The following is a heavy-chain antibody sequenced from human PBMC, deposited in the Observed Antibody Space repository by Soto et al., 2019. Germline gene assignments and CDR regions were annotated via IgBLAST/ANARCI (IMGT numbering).Heavy chain of an antibody. V-gene: IGHV1-3*01. CDR1: GYTFTSYA. CDR2: INAGNGNT. J-gene: IGHJ6*03. CDR3: ASHAYYDFWSGPHLNYYYMDV. Sequence: QVQLVQSGAEVKKPGASVKVSRKASGYTFTSYAMHWVRQAPGQRLEWMGWINAGNGNTKYSQKFQGRVTITRDTSASTAYMELSSLRSEDTAVYYCASHAYYDFWSGPHLNYYYMDVWGKGTTVTVSS. D-gene: IGHD3-3*01.